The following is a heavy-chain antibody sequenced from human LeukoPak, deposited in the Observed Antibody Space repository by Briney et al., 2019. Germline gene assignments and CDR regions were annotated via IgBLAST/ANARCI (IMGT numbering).Heavy chain of an antibody. V-gene: IGHV4-4*07. CDR3: ARINYDRTSGGFDY. D-gene: IGHD1-14*01. J-gene: IGHJ4*02. CDR1: GDSMRSFY. Sequence: PSETLSLTCTVSGDSMRSFYWNWIRQPAGKGLEWIGRISGSGTTNYNPSLKSRLTMSVDTSKNQFSLRLSSLTAADTAVYYCARINYDRTSGGFDYWGQGTLVTVSS. CDR2: ISGSGTT.